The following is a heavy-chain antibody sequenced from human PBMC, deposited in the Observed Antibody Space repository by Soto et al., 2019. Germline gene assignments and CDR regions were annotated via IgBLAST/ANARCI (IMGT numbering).Heavy chain of an antibody. CDR3: AKANTIFGVESYYYGMDV. Sequence: GGSLRLSCAASGFTFSSYAMTWVRQAPGKGLEWVSTIGGLSESTYYAESVKGRFTISRDNSRNTLYLQLNSLSAEDTAIYYCAKANTIFGVESYYYGMDVWGQGTTVTVSS. V-gene: IGHV3-23*01. D-gene: IGHD3-3*01. CDR2: IGGLSEST. J-gene: IGHJ6*02. CDR1: GFTFSSYA.